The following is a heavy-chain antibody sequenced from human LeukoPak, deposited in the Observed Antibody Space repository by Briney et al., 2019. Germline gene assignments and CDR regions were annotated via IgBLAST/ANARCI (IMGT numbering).Heavy chain of an antibody. CDR3: ARGKSSDCTCIDY. CDR1: GLTFGRYW. V-gene: IGHV3-53*01. CDR2: IHGDGST. Sequence: GGSLRLSCAASGLTFGRYWLTWVRQAPGKGLEWVSVIHGDGSTYYADSAKGRFTISRDNSKNTLYLQMNSLRAEDTAVYYCARGKSSDCTCIDYWGQGTLVTVSS. D-gene: IGHD2-21*02. J-gene: IGHJ4*02.